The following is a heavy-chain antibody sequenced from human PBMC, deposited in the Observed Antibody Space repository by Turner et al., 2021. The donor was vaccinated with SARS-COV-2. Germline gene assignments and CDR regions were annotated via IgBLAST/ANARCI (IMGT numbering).Heavy chain of an antibody. D-gene: IGHD3-22*01. CDR1: GFPVSSNY. CDR2: IYSGGSS. Sequence: EVQLVESGGGLIQPGGSLRLSCAASGFPVSSNYMSWVRQAPVRDLEWVSVIYSGGSSYYADSVKGRFTISRDNSKNTLYLQMNSLRAEYTSVYYCARDKEYYDSSGYYYSIVLNDWGQGTLVTVSS. CDR3: ARDKEYYDSSGYYYSIVLND. J-gene: IGHJ4*02. V-gene: IGHV3-53*01.